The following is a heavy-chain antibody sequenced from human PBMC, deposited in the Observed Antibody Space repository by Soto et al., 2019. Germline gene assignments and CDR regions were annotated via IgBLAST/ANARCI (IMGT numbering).Heavy chain of an antibody. J-gene: IGHJ5*01. CDR2: VTPVLGLA. D-gene: IGHD3-10*01. CDR1: GGTFNNYN. V-gene: IGHV1-69*02. Sequence: QVQLVQSGAEVKKPGSSVKVSCKASGGTFNNYNFNWVRQAPGQGLEWVGRVTPVLGLADYAQRFMGRVTINADESTSTAYRELSSLTSEDTAVYYCARGRTELNYFGSGTYQNFTWFDSWGQGTLVTVSS. CDR3: ARGRTELNYFGSGTYQNFTWFDS.